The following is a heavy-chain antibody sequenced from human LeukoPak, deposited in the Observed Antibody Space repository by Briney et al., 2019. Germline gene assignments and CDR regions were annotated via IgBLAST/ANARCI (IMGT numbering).Heavy chain of an antibody. CDR2: IKSKTDGGTT. CDR3: TTSHSAPGAFDI. CDR1: GFTVTNAW. Sequence: GGSLRLSCAASGFTVTNAWMGWARQAPGKGLEWVGLIKSKTDGGTTDYAAPVKGRFTISRNESKNTLYLQMNSLETEDTAVYYCTTSHSAPGAFDIWGQGTMVTVSS. D-gene: IGHD6-13*01. J-gene: IGHJ3*02. V-gene: IGHV3-15*01.